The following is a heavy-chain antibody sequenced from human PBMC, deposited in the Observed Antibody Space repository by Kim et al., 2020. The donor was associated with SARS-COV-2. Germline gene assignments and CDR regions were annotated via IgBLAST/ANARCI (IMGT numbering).Heavy chain of an antibody. V-gene: IGHV1-69*13. CDR3: ARGGDYYGSSGYGVYGMDV. CDR1: GGTFSSYA. D-gene: IGHD3-22*01. J-gene: IGHJ6*02. Sequence: SVKVSCKASGGTFSSYAISWVRQAPGQGLEWMGGIIPIFGTAKYAQKFQGRVTITADESTSTAYMELSSLRSEDTAVYYCARGGDYYGSSGYGVYGMDVWGQGTTVTVSS. CDR2: IIPIFGTA.